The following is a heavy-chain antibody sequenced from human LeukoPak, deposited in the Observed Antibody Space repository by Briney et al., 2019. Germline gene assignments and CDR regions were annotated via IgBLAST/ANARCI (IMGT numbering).Heavy chain of an antibody. D-gene: IGHD5-12*01. CDR2: IKRDGSEK. CDR1: GFTFSSYW. J-gene: IGHJ5*02. CDR3: ARGYSGYPNWFDP. V-gene: IGHV3-7*04. Sequence: GGSLRLPCAASGFTFSSYWMSWVRQAPGIGLEWVANIKRDGSEKYYLDSVKGRFTISRDNAENSVYLQMNSLRAEDTAVYYCARGYSGYPNWFDPWGQGTLVTVSS.